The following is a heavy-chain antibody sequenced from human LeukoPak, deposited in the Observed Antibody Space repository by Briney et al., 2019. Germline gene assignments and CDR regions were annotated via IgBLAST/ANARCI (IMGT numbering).Heavy chain of an antibody. V-gene: IGHV4-34*01. CDR1: GGSFSGYY. J-gene: IGHJ5*02. CDR2: INHSGST. D-gene: IGHD6-6*01. CDR3: ARGLKGKLVGGGLNWFDP. Sequence: SETLSLTCAVYGGSFSGYYWSWIRQPPGKGLEWIGEINHSGSTNYNPSLKSRVTISVDTSKNQFSLKLSSVTAADTAVYYCARGLKGKLVGGGLNWFDPWGQGTLVTVSS.